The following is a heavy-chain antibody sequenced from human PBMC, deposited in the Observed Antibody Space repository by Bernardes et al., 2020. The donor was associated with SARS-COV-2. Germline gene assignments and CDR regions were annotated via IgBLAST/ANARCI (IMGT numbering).Heavy chain of an antibody. CDR3: ARPRFYDYVWGSYLD. J-gene: IGHJ4*02. D-gene: IGHD3-16*01. CDR1: GYSFTNYW. Sequence: GESLKISCKGSGYSFTNYWIAWVRQMPGKGLEWMGIIYPGDSDTRYNPSFQGQVTISADKSTSTAYLQWSSLKASDTAMYYCARPRFYDYVWGSYLDWGQGTLVTVSS. CDR2: IYPGDSDT. V-gene: IGHV5-51*01.